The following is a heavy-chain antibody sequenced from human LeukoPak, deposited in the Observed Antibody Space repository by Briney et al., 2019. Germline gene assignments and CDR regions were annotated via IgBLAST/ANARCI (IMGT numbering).Heavy chain of an antibody. CDR3: AREGYYGSGSPPSLYFDY. CDR1: GFPFRNYV. Sequence: PGGSLRLSCAASGFPFRNYVIHWVRQAPGKGVEWVAVTSSDLNVKLYADSVKGRFTISRDNSRSTLYLQMNSLRPEDTAIYYCAREGYYGSGSPPSLYFDYWGQGTLVTVSS. V-gene: IGHV3-30-3*01. D-gene: IGHD3-10*01. J-gene: IGHJ4*02. CDR2: TSSDLNVK.